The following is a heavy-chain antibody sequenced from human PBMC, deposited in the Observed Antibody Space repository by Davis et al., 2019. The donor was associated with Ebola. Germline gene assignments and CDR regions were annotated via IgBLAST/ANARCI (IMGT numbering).Heavy chain of an antibody. V-gene: IGHV1-18*04. CDR3: ARYFARPRYYYYGMDV. J-gene: IGHJ6*04. CDR1: GYTFTSYG. Sequence: ASVKVSCKASGYTFTSYGITWVRQAPGQGLEWMGWINPHNGNTNYAQNVQGRVTMTTDTSTSTAYMELRSLRSDDTAVYYCARYFARPRYYYYGMDVWGKGTTVTVSS. CDR2: INPHNGNT. D-gene: IGHD6-6*01.